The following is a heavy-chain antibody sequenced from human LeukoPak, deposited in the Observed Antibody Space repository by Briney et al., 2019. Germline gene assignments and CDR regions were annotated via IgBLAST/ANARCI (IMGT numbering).Heavy chain of an antibody. J-gene: IGHJ4*02. CDR1: GASISSYS. CDR3: AREDYGWGSYSFES. Sequence: SETLSLTCNVSGASISSYSWNWLRQPVGKGLEWIGRIYTSGITNYNYSLKSRVTMSVDKSNNQVSLRLTSVTAADTAVYYCAREDYGWGSYSFESWGQGTLVTVSS. CDR2: IYTSGIT. V-gene: IGHV4-4*07. D-gene: IGHD3-16*01.